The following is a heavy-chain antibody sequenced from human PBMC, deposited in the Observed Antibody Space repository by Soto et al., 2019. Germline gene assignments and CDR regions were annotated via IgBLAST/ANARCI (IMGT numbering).Heavy chain of an antibody. Sequence: SVKVSCKASGGTFSSYAISWVRQAPGQGLEWMGGIIPIFGTANYAQKFQGRVTITADESTSTAYMELSSLRSEDTAVYYCARQYDFWSGRLDYWGQGTLVTVSS. D-gene: IGHD3-3*01. CDR2: IIPIFGTA. CDR3: ARQYDFWSGRLDY. J-gene: IGHJ4*02. V-gene: IGHV1-69*13. CDR1: GGTFSSYA.